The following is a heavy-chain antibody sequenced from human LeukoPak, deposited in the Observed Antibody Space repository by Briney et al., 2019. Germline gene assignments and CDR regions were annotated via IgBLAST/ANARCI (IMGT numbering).Heavy chain of an antibody. CDR2: INHSGST. J-gene: IGHJ4*02. V-gene: IGHV4-34*01. CDR1: GGSFSGYY. Sequence: KSSETLSLTCAVYGGSFSGYYWSWIRQPPGKGLEWIGEINHSGSTYYNPSLKSRVTISVDRSKNQFSLKLSSVTAADTAVYYCASGYSYGPDYWGQGTLVTVSS. D-gene: IGHD5-18*01. CDR3: ASGYSYGPDY.